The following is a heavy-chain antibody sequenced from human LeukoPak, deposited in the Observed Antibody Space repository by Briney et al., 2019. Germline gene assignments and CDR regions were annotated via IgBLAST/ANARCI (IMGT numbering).Heavy chain of an antibody. CDR2: IHDSGTA. CDR1: AGSISSHY. CDR3: ARRGAAAPYFDY. V-gene: IGHV4-59*08. D-gene: IGHD6-13*01. Sequence: SETLSLTCTVSAGSISSHYWTWIRQPPGKGLEWIGFIHDSGTANYNPSLKSRLTISLDTSKNQFSLKLSSVTAADTAVYYCARRGAAAPYFDYWGQGTLITVSS. J-gene: IGHJ4*02.